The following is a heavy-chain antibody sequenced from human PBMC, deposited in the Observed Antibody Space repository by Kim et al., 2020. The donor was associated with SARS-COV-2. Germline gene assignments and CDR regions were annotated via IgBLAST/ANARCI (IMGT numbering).Heavy chain of an antibody. J-gene: IGHJ6*02. D-gene: IGHD2-2*01. CDR3: AGNPNQPAGHRRNYYYYGMDV. CDR1: GFTFSSYS. CDR2: ISSSSSYI. V-gene: IGHV3-21*01. Sequence: GGSLRLSCAASGFTFSSYSMNWVRQAPGKGLEWVSSISSSSSYIYYADSVKGRFTISRDNAKNSLYLQMNSLRAEDTAVYYCAGNPNQPAGHRRNYYYYGMDVWGQGTTVTVSS.